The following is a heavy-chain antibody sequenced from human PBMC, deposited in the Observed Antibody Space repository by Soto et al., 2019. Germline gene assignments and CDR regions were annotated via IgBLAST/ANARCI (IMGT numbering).Heavy chain of an antibody. Sequence: PXVCLRLSCVACGFSFSSYEMSWVRQAPGKGLEWVSFIIGNSGTTYYADSVKGRFTISRDNSKNTLYLQMSRLGAEDTAAYYCAKGSTYSFYFDNWGQGTLVTV. CDR3: AKGSTYSFYFDN. CDR1: GFSFSSYE. J-gene: IGHJ4*01. CDR2: IIGNSGTT. D-gene: IGHD5-18*01. V-gene: IGHV3-23*01.